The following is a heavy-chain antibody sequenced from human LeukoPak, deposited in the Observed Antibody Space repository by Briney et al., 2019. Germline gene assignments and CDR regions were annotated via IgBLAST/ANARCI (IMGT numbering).Heavy chain of an antibody. CDR2: IRYDGSNK. V-gene: IGHV3-30*02. D-gene: IGHD6-6*01. CDR3: AKEPGRPKTAHIDY. Sequence: PGGSLRLSCAASGFTFSSYGMHWVRQAPGKGLEWGAFIRYDGSNKYYADSVKGRFTISRDNSKNTLYLQMNSLRAEDTAVYYCAKEPGRPKTAHIDYWGQGTLVTVSS. J-gene: IGHJ4*02. CDR1: GFTFSSYG.